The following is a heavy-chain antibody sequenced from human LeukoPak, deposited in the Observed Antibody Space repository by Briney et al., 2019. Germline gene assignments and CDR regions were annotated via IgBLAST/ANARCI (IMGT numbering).Heavy chain of an antibody. J-gene: IGHJ5*02. CDR1: GDSVSSNSAA. CDR3: ARAGYCSGGSCYSIAWFDP. Sequence: SQTLSLTCAISGDSVSSNSAAWNWIRQSPSRGLEWLGRTYYRSKWYNDYAVSVKSRITINPDTSKNQFSLKLSSVTAADTAVYYCARAGYCSGGSCYSIAWFDPWGQGTLVTVSS. V-gene: IGHV6-1*01. CDR2: TYYRSKWYN. D-gene: IGHD2-15*01.